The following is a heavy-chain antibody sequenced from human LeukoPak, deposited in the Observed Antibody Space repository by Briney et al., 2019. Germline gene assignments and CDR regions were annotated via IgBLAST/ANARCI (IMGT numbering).Heavy chain of an antibody. V-gene: IGHV3-30*02. CDR2: IRYDGSNK. CDR1: GFAFSSYG. J-gene: IGHJ3*02. D-gene: IGHD6-13*01. Sequence: GGSLRLSCAASGFAFSSYGMHWVRQAPGKGLEWVAFIRYDGSNKYYADSVKGRFTISRDNSKNTLYLQMNSLRAEDTAVYYCAKDLAAAGLRGAFDIWGQGTMVTVSS. CDR3: AKDLAAAGLRGAFDI.